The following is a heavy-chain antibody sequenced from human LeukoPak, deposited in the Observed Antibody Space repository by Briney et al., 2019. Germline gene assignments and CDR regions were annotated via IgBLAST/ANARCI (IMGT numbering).Heavy chain of an antibody. J-gene: IGHJ4*02. Sequence: ASVKVSCKASGYTFTGYYMHWVRQAPGQGLEWMGWINPNSGGTNYAQKFQGRVTMTRDTSISTAYMELSRLRSDDTAAYYCARDRSGPRPDQLDYWGQGALVTVSS. CDR3: ARDRSGPRPDQLDY. CDR2: INPNSGGT. V-gene: IGHV1-2*02. CDR1: GYTFTGYY. D-gene: IGHD2-15*01.